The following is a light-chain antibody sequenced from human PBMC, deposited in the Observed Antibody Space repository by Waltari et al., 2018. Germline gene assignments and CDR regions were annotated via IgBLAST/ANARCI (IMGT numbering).Light chain of an antibody. CDR2: NAS. J-gene: IGKJ4*01. Sequence: ILLTQSPGTLSLSPGERVTLSCRASESVTNNYLAWYQQKPGQAPRLLIFNASNRATGIPDRFSGSGSGTDCTLTISRLEPEDFAVYYCHQYAYSPLAFGGGTKVEI. CDR3: HQYAYSPLA. CDR1: ESVTNNY. V-gene: IGKV3-20*01.